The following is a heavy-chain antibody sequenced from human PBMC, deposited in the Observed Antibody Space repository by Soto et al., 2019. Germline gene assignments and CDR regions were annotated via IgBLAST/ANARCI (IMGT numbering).Heavy chain of an antibody. CDR2: IYCSGST. Sequence: SETLSLTCTVSGGSISSGYYYWSWIRQPPGKGLEWIGYIYCSGSTYYNPSLKSRVTISVDTSKNQFSLKLSSVTAADTAVYYCARALVYDGRIDYWGQGTLVTSPQ. J-gene: IGHJ4*02. CDR1: GGSISSGYYY. CDR3: ARALVYDGRIDY. V-gene: IGHV4-30-4*01. D-gene: IGHD3-22*01.